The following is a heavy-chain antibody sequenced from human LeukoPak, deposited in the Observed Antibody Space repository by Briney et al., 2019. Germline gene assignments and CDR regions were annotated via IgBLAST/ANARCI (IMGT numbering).Heavy chain of an antibody. Sequence: SETLSLTCTVSGGSISSSSYYWGWIRQPPGKGLEWIGSIYYSGSTYYNPSLKSRVTISVDTSKNQFSLKPSSVTAADTAVYYCARIYFLSSGWPYYFDYWGQGTLVTVSS. CDR1: GGSISSSSYY. CDR3: ARIYFLSSGWPYYFDY. CDR2: IYYSGST. V-gene: IGHV4-39*01. J-gene: IGHJ4*02. D-gene: IGHD6-19*01.